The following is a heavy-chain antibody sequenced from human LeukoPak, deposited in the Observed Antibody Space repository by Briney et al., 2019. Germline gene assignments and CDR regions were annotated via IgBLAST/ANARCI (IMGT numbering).Heavy chain of an antibody. V-gene: IGHV3-30-3*01. Sequence: GGSLRLSCAASGFTFSSYAMHWVRRAPGKGLEWVAVISYDGSNKYYADSVKGRFTISRDNSKNTLYLQMNSLRAEDTAVYYCARGGAVAVLYYFDYWGQGTLVTVSS. CDR3: ARGGAVAVLYYFDY. J-gene: IGHJ4*02. CDR2: ISYDGSNK. CDR1: GFTFSSYA. D-gene: IGHD6-19*01.